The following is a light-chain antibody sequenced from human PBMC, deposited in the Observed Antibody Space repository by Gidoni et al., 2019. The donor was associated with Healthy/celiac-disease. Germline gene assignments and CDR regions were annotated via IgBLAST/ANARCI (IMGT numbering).Light chain of an antibody. V-gene: IGKV3-15*01. CDR2: GAS. CDR3: QQYNNWPRA. CDR1: QSVSSN. J-gene: IGKJ1*01. Sequence: EIVMTQSPATLSVSPGERATLSRRASQSVSSNLAWYQQKPGQAPRLLIYGASTRATGIPARFSGSGSGTEFTLTNSSLQSEDFAVYYCQQYNNWPRAFGQGTKVEIK.